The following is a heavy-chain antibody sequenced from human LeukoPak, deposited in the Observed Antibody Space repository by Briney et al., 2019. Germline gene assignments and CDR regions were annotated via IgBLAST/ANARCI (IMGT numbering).Heavy chain of an antibody. Sequence: GGSLRLSCAASGFTFSSYAMSWVRQAPGKGLEWVANIKEDGSEEYYVDSVKGRFTISRDNAKNSLYLQMDSLSAEDTALYFCARDWLVGVPFDAFHLWGQGTMVTVSS. V-gene: IGHV3-7*01. D-gene: IGHD1-26*01. CDR3: ARDWLVGVPFDAFHL. CDR1: GFTFSSYA. J-gene: IGHJ3*01. CDR2: IKEDGSEE.